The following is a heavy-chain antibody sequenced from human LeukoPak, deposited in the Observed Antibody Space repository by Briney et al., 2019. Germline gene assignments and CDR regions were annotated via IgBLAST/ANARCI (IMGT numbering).Heavy chain of an antibody. J-gene: IGHJ4*02. Sequence: SETLSLTCAVYGGSFSGYYWSWIRQPPGKGLEWIGEINHSGSTNYNPSLKSRVTISVDTSKNQFSLKLSSVTAADTAVYHCARRQDQDGYNLYYFDYWGQGTLVTVSS. CDR1: GGSFSGYY. D-gene: IGHD5-12*01. V-gene: IGHV4-34*01. CDR2: INHSGST. CDR3: ARRQDQDGYNLYYFDY.